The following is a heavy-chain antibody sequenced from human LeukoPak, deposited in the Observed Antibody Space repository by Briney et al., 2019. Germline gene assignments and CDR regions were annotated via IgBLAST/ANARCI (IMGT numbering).Heavy chain of an antibody. J-gene: IGHJ6*02. CDR1: GFTFDDYA. CDR2: ISWNSGSV. D-gene: IGHD4-11*01. V-gene: IGHV3-9*01. CDR3: AKDTYSNYYGMDV. Sequence: GRSLRLSCAASGFTFDDYAMHWVRQAPGKGLEWVSGISWNSGSVGYADSVKGRFTISRDNAKNSLYLQMNSLRAEDTALYYCAKDTYSNYYGMDVWGQGTTVTVSS.